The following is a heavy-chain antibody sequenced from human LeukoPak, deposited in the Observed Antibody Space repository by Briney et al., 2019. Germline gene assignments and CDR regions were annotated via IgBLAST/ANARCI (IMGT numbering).Heavy chain of an antibody. CDR1: GFTFSSYA. V-gene: IGHV3-30-3*01. CDR3: ARDTGITAAVGGF. Sequence: PGGSLRLSCAASGFTFSSYAMHWVRQAPGKGLEWVAVISYDGSNKYYADSVKGRFTISRDNSKNTLYLQMNSLRSDDTAVYYCARDTGITAAVGGFWGQGTLVTVSS. D-gene: IGHD6-13*01. J-gene: IGHJ4*02. CDR2: ISYDGSNK.